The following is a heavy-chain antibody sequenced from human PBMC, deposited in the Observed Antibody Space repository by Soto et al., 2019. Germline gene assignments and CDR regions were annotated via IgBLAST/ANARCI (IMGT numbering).Heavy chain of an antibody. V-gene: IGHV1-46*01. CDR3: ARGPRNWGFDY. J-gene: IGHJ4*02. CDR1: GHSFTSYY. CDR2: VNPSRNST. Sequence: ASVKVSCKTSGHSFTSYYIHWVRPAPGQGLEWMGLVNPSRNSTIYAQKFQGRLTLTSDTSTSTVYLELSSLKSDDTAVYYCARGPRNWGFDYWGQGTLVTVSS. D-gene: IGHD7-27*01.